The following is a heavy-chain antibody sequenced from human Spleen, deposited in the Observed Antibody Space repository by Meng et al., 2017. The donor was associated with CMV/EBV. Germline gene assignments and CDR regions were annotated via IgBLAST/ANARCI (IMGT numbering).Heavy chain of an antibody. CDR1: GYTFTGYY. V-gene: IGHV1-2*02. CDR3: ATGGYDGSYYYALDV. J-gene: IGHJ6*02. CDR2: INPNSGGT. D-gene: IGHD5-12*01. Sequence: ASVKVSCKASGYTFTGYYMHWVRQAPGQGLEWMGWINPNSGGTNYAQKFQGRVTMTRDTSISTAYMELSRLRSDDTAVYYCATGGYDGSYYYALDVWGQGTTVTVSS.